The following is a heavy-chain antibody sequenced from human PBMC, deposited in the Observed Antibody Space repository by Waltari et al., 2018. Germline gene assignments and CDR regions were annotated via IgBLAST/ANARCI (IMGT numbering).Heavy chain of an antibody. CDR3: GRSGGSKLDPAFDY. D-gene: IGHD2-15*01. Sequence: QVQLRESGPGLVKPSETLSLTCAVSGGSISSPYGWGWIRQPPGTGLEWIMTIYSHTGKTYYYPSRKSRVNISKDTSKTQFSLRLTAVTAADTAVYYCGRSGGSKLDPAFDYWGQGVLVTVSS. J-gene: IGHJ4*02. CDR1: GGSISSPYG. V-gene: IGHV4-38-2*01. CDR2: IYSHTGKT.